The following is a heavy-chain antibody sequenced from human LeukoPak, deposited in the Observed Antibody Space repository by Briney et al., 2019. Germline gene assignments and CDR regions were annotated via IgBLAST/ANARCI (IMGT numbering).Heavy chain of an antibody. CDR3: ARSDSGSYYSPPYYYYGMDV. V-gene: IGHV4-59*01. D-gene: IGHD3-10*01. Sequence: PSETLSLTCTVSGGSISSYYWSWIRQPPGKGLEWIGYIYYSGSTNYNPSLKSRVTISVDTSKNQFSLKLSSVTAADTAVYCCARSDSGSYYSPPYYYYGMDVWGKGTTVTVSS. CDR1: GGSISSYY. CDR2: IYYSGST. J-gene: IGHJ6*04.